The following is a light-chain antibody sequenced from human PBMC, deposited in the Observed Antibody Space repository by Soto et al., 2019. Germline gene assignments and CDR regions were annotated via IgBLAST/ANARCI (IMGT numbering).Light chain of an antibody. J-gene: IGKJ2*01. CDR1: HSVSSTY. CDR2: GAS. V-gene: IGKV3-20*01. Sequence: EIVLTQSPGTLSLSPGEGATLSCRASHSVSSTYLAWYQQKPGQAPRLLIYGASSRATGIPDRFSGSGSGTHFTLTISRLEPEDFAVYYCQQYGSSPPYTFGQGTKLEIK. CDR3: QQYGSSPPYT.